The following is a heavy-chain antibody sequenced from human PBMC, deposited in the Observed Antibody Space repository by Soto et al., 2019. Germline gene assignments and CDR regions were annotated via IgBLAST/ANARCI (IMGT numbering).Heavy chain of an antibody. CDR2: IYYSGST. CDR3: ARAVAGTPAYYFDY. D-gene: IGHD6-19*01. V-gene: IGHV4-39*01. Sequence: QLQLQESGPGLVKPSETLSLTCTVSGGSISSSSYYWGWIRQPPGKGLEWIGSIYYSGSTYYNPSLKRRVTISVDTSKNQFSLKLSSVTAADTAVYYCARAVAGTPAYYFDYWGQGTLVTVSS. J-gene: IGHJ4*02. CDR1: GGSISSSSYY.